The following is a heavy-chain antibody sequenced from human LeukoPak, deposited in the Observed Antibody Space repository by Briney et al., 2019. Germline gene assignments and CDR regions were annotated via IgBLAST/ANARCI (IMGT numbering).Heavy chain of an antibody. J-gene: IGHJ4*02. V-gene: IGHV4-30-2*01. CDR3: ARRREGIFGVLTHFDF. CDR1: GVSISSGGYS. D-gene: IGHD3-3*01. Sequence: SSETLSLTCAVSGVSISSGGYSWSWIRQPPGKGLECMGFIYHSGSTYYNPPLKSRVTISVDRSKNQFSLKLSSVTAADTAVYYCARRREGIFGVLTHFDFWGQGTLVTVSS. CDR2: IYHSGST.